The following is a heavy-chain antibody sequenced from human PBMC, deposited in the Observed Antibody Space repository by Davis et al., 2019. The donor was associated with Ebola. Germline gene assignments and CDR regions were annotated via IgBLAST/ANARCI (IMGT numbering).Heavy chain of an antibody. CDR2: IKQDGSNK. CDR3: AKDRAQYSSGWLLYYYYGMDV. D-gene: IGHD6-19*01. CDR1: GFTFSSYW. Sequence: GESLKISCAASGFTFSSYWMSWVRQAPGKGLEWVANIKQDGSNKYYADSVKGRFTISRDNSKNTLYLQMNSLRAEDTAVYYCAKDRAQYSSGWLLYYYYGMDVWGQGTTVTVSS. V-gene: IGHV3-7*01. J-gene: IGHJ6*02.